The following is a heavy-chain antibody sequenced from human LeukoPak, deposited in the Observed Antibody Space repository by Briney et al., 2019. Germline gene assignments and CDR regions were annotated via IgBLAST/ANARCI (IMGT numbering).Heavy chain of an antibody. CDR1: GYTFGDYG. J-gene: IGHJ5*02. CDR2: TNRRGDIT. Sequence: GGSLRLSCAASGYTFGDYGMSWVRQVPGKGLEWVSGTNRRGDITGYADFVKGRFTISRDNSKNTLYLQMNSLRAEDTAVYYCAKDHSSSWYDWFDPWGQGTLVTVSS. D-gene: IGHD6-13*01. V-gene: IGHV3-20*04. CDR3: AKDHSSSWYDWFDP.